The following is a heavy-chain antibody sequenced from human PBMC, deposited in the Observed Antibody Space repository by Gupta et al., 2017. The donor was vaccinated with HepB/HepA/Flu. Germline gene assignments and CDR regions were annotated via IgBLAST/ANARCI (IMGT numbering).Heavy chain of an antibody. Sequence: EVQLVESGGGLVKPGGSLRLSCAASGFLFSSYSMNWVRQAPGKGLEWVSSISSSSSYIYYADSVKGRFTISRDNAKNSLYLQMNSLRAEDTAVYYCARLYSGSYYLDWFDPWGQGTLVTVSS. CDR3: ARLYSGSYYLDWFDP. V-gene: IGHV3-21*01. D-gene: IGHD1-26*01. CDR2: ISSSSSYI. CDR1: GFLFSSYS. J-gene: IGHJ5*02.